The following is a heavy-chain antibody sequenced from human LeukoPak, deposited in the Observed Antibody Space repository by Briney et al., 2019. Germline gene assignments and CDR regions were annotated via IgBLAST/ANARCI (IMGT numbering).Heavy chain of an antibody. D-gene: IGHD3-10*01. J-gene: IGHJ4*02. CDR1: GFTFRSYS. CDR3: ARDMVDY. V-gene: IGHV3-21*01. Sequence: PGGSLRLSCAASGFTFRSYSMNWVRQAPGKGLEWVSAIDPSSTYIYYADSVKGRFTISRDNAKNSLYLQMNSLRAEDTAVYYCARDMVDYWGQGTLVTVSS. CDR2: IDPSSTYI.